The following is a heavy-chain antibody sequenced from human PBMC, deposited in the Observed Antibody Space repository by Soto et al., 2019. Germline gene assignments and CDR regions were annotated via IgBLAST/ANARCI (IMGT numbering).Heavy chain of an antibody. CDR1: GFTFSSYA. J-gene: IGHJ3*02. V-gene: IGHV3-23*01. CDR2: ISGSGGST. CDR3: AKDYYDSSGYYDLFAFDI. D-gene: IGHD3-22*01. Sequence: EVQLLESGGGLVQPGGSLRLSCAASGFTFSSYAMSWVRQAPGKGLEWVSAISGSGGSTYYADSVKGRFTISRDNSKNPLKLKMNSLRAEDKDVYYCAKDYYDSSGYYDLFAFDIWGQGTMVTVSS.